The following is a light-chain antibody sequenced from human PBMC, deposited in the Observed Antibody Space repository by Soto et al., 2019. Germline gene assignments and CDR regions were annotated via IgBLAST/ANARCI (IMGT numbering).Light chain of an antibody. CDR2: EGS. Sequence: QSALTQPASVSGSPGQSITISCSGTISDVGSSGPVSWYQRHPGQVPKLIIYEGSRRPSGVSSRFSGSKTGNTASLTITGLQAEDEADYYCGTWDSSLSVHVFGTGTKVTVL. CDR1: ISDVGSSGP. CDR3: GTWDSSLSVHV. J-gene: IGLJ1*01. V-gene: IGLV2-23*01.